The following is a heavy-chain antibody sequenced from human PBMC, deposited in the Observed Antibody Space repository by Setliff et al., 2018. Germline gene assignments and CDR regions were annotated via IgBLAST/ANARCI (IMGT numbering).Heavy chain of an antibody. V-gene: IGHV4-61*09. Sequence: KTSETLSLTCTVSGGSISSGSYYWSWIRQPAGKGLEWIGHIYTSGSTNYNPSLKSRVTISVDTSKNQFSLKLSSVTAADTALYYCAKESLAINTRWFDPWGQGILVTVSS. D-gene: IGHD3-3*02. J-gene: IGHJ5*02. CDR1: GGSISSGSYY. CDR2: IYTSGST. CDR3: AKESLAINTRWFDP.